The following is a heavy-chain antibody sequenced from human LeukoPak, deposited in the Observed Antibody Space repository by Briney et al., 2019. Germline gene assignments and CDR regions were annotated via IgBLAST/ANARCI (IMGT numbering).Heavy chain of an antibody. CDR1: GSYW. CDR3: ARGSSRGY. Sequence: GGSLRLSCAASGSYWMHWVRQAPGKGLEWVAVISYDGSNKYYADSVKGRFTISRDNSKNTLYLQMNSLRAEDTAVYYCARGSSRGYWGQGTLVTVSS. J-gene: IGHJ4*02. V-gene: IGHV3-30-3*01. CDR2: ISYDGSNK. D-gene: IGHD1-26*01.